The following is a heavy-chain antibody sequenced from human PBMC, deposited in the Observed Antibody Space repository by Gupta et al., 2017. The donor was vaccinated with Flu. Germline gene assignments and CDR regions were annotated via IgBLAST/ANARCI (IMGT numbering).Heavy chain of an antibody. D-gene: IGHD1-1*01. CDR1: RSVFIASG. CDR2: VTYDASES. V-gene: IGHV3-30*18. Sequence: ESGGGVHQSRTSLRLSRAVSRSVFIASGAYWLRQAPGRGLEWVAGVTYDASESFYADSVRGRFSICKDNSRDALFLEMNNLRADDTAVYFGAKTGTTGYHYLDVWGKGTTVIVSS. CDR3: AKTGTTGYHYLDV. J-gene: IGHJ6*03.